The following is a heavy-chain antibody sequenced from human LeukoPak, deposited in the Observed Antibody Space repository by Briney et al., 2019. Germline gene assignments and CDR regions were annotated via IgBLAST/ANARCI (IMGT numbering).Heavy chain of an antibody. J-gene: IGHJ4*02. CDR3: ARDSGGYWNARPFDY. V-gene: IGHV1-69*05. Sequence: SVKLSCKASAGTFSSYAISWVRHAPGQGLEWMGRIIPIFGTANYAQKVQGRVTITTDESTSTAYMELSSLRSEDTAVYYCARDSGGYWNARPFDYWGQGTLVTVSS. CDR1: AGTFSSYA. CDR2: IIPIFGTA. D-gene: IGHD1-1*01.